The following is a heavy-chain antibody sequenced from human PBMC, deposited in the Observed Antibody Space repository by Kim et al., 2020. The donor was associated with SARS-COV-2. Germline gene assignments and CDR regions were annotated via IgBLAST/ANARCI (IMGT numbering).Heavy chain of an antibody. CDR3: ARLPYYYDSSGYYFCDY. J-gene: IGHJ4*02. Sequence: GESLKISCKGSGYSFTSYWIGWVRQMPGKGLEWMGIIYPGDSDTRYSPSFQGQATISADKSISTAYLQWSSLKASDTAMYYCARLPYYYDSSGYYFCDYWGQGTLVTVSS. D-gene: IGHD3-22*01. V-gene: IGHV5-51*01. CDR1: GYSFTSYW. CDR2: IYPGDSDT.